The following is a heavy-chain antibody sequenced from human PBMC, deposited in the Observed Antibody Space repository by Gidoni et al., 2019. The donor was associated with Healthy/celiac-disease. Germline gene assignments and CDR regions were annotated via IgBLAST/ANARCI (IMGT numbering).Heavy chain of an antibody. J-gene: IGHJ4*02. V-gene: IGHV4-34*01. D-gene: IGHD2-15*01. CDR1: GGSFSGYY. CDR2: INHSGST. Sequence: QVQLQQWGAGLLKPSETLSLTCAVYGGSFSGYYWSWIRQPPGKGLEWIGEINHSGSTNYNPSLKSRVTISVDTSKNQFSLKLSSVTAADTAVYYCARGRRSRRGGSCYSCSNTFDYWGQGTLVTVSS. CDR3: ARGRRSRRGGSCYSCSNTFDY.